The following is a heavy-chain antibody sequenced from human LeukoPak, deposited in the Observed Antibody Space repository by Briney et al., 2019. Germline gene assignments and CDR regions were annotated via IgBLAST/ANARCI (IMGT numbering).Heavy chain of an antibody. CDR2: ISYDGSNK. CDR3: AKDSRSQFGGYFDY. CDR1: GFTFSSYG. V-gene: IGHV3-30*18. D-gene: IGHD3-10*01. Sequence: GGSLRLSCAASGFTFSSYGMHWVRQAPGKGLEWVAVISYDGSNKYYADSVKGRFTISRDNSKNTLYLQMNSLRAEDTAVYYCAKDSRSQFGGYFDYWGQGTLVTVPS. J-gene: IGHJ4*02.